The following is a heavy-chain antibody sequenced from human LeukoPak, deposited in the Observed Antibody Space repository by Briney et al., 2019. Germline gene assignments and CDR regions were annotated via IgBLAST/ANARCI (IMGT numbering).Heavy chain of an antibody. CDR2: IIPIFGTA. J-gene: IGHJ4*02. CDR1: GGTFSSYA. V-gene: IGHV1-69*05. CDR3: AVTWGYCSGGSCPYYFDY. Sequence: SVKVSCKASGGTFSSYAISWVRQAPGQGLEWMGTIIPIFGTANYAQKFQGGVTITTDESTSTAYMELSSLRSEDTAVYYCAVTWGYCSGGSCPYYFDYWGQGTLVTVSS. D-gene: IGHD2-15*01.